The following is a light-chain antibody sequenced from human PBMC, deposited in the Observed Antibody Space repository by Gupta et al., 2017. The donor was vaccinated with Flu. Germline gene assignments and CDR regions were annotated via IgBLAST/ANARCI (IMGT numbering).Light chain of an antibody. V-gene: IGKV1-39*01. Sequence: DIQMTQSPPSLSASLGDRVTITCRASQTINNYLKWYQQKPGKAPKLLIYDASSLQSGDPSRFSGSGSGTDFTLTISSLQPEDFATYYCQQSYTTPRTCGQGTKVEIK. CDR1: QTINNY. CDR2: DAS. J-gene: IGKJ1*01. CDR3: QQSYTTPRT.